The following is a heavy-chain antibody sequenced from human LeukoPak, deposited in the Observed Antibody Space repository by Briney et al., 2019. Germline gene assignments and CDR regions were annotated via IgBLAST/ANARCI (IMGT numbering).Heavy chain of an antibody. CDR2: ISGSGGST. CDR3: AREHSTGYQDY. D-gene: IGHD3-9*01. J-gene: IGHJ4*02. CDR1: GFTFSSYA. V-gene: IGHV3-23*01. Sequence: GGSLRLSCAASGFTFSSYAMSWVRQAPGKGLEWVSAISGSGGSTYYADSVKGRFTISRDNSKNTLFLQMNGLRAEDTAMYFCAREHSTGYQDYWGQGTRVTVSS.